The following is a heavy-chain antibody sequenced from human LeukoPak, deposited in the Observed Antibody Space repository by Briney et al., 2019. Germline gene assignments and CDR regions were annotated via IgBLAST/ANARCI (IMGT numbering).Heavy chain of an antibody. V-gene: IGHV1-69*05. J-gene: IGHJ6*03. D-gene: IGHD3-10*01. CDR3: ARGGGSGSYITYTYTDV. CDR2: IIPIFGTA. Sequence: SVKVSCKASGGTFSSYAISWVRQAPGQGLEWMGGIIPIFGTANYAQKFQGRVTMTRNTSISTAYMELSSLRSEDTAVYYCARGGGSGSYITYTYTDVWGKGTTVTISS. CDR1: GGTFSSYA.